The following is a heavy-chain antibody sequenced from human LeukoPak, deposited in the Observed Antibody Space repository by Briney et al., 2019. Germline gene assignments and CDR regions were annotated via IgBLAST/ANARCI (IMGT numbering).Heavy chain of an antibody. V-gene: IGHV4-34*01. Sequence: SETLSLTCAVYGGSFSGYYWSWIRQPPGKGLELIGEINHSGSTNYNPSLKSRVTISVDTSKNQFSLKLSSVTAADTAVYYCARGFGIAVGYWGQGTLVTVSS. CDR1: GGSFSGYY. CDR3: ARGFGIAVGY. D-gene: IGHD6-19*01. CDR2: INHSGST. J-gene: IGHJ4*02.